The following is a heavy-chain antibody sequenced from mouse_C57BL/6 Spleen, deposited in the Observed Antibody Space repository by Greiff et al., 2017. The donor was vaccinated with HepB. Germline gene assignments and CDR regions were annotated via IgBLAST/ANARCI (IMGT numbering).Heavy chain of an antibody. V-gene: IGHV3-8*01. D-gene: IGHD2-3*01. J-gene: IGHJ3*01. CDR3: ARSYDGYYAWFAY. Sequence: EVMLVESGPGLAKPSQTLSLTCSVTGYSITSDYWNWIRKFPGNKLEYMGYISYSGSTYYNPSLKSRISITRDTSKNQYYLQLNSVTTEDTATYYCARSYDGYYAWFAYWGQGTLVTVSA. CDR2: ISYSGST. CDR1: GYSITSDY.